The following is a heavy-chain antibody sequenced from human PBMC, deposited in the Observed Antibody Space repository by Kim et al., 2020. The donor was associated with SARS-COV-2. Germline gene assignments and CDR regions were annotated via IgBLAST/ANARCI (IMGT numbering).Heavy chain of an antibody. Sequence: GGSLRLSCTASGFTFNTYLMNWVRQAPGRGLEWVANIDQHGSAKYSVDSVKGRFTISSDNSKDYLYLQMNSLRAEDSAEYYCVRGIRSFWGHGITVSFCS. CDR1: GFTFNTYL. V-gene: IGHV3-7*03. CDR3: VRGIRSF. J-gene: IGHJ6*01. CDR2: IDQHGSAK.